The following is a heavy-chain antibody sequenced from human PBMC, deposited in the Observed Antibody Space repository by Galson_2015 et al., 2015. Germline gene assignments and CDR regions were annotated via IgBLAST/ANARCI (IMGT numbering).Heavy chain of an antibody. CDR3: AKVHRDDYDTSGPDY. Sequence: SLRLSCAASRFTFSSYAMTWVRQAPGKGLEWISTISGSGEDTYYADSVKGRFPISRDNSKNTLYLQMDSLRVEDTAIYYCAKVHRDDYDTSGPDYWVQGTLVTVSS. CDR2: ISGSGEDT. D-gene: IGHD3-22*01. J-gene: IGHJ4*02. V-gene: IGHV3-23*01. CDR1: RFTFSSYA.